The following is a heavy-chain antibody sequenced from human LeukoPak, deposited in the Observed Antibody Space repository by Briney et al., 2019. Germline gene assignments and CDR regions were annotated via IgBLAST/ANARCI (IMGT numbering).Heavy chain of an antibody. CDR1: GFTFDDYA. V-gene: IGHV3-9*01. CDR2: ISWNSGNI. CDR3: ASPGIAAAGGGEE. J-gene: IGHJ4*02. D-gene: IGHD6-13*01. Sequence: PGGSLRLSCAASGFTFDDYAMNWVRQAPGKGLEWVSGISWNSGNIGYADSVRGRFTISRDNAKNSLYLQMNSLRAEDTAVYYCASPGIAAAGGGEEWGQGTLVTVSS.